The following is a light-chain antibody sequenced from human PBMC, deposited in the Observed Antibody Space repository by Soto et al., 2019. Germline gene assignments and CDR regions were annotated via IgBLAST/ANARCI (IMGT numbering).Light chain of an antibody. CDR2: GTS. CDR1: QSVSSSF. J-gene: IGKJ1*01. Sequence: EIVLTQSPGTLSLSPGERATLSCRASQSVSSSFLAWYQQKPGQPPRLLIYGTSSRATGIPERFSGSGSGTDFTLTISRLEPEDFAVYYCQHCRSSWTFGRGTKVEVK. V-gene: IGKV3-20*01. CDR3: QHCRSSWT.